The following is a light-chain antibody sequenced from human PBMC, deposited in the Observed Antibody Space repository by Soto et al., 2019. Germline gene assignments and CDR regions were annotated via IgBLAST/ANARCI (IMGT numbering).Light chain of an antibody. Sequence: DIVMTQSPDSLAVSLGETATINCKSSQSPLYSSNNMDYLAWYQQKPGQPPKLLIYWASTRESGVPDRFSGSGSGTDFTLTIISLQAEDVAVYYCQQYYTTPFTFGPGTKVEIK. CDR3: QQYYTTPFT. J-gene: IGKJ3*01. CDR2: WAS. CDR1: QSPLYSSNNMDY. V-gene: IGKV4-1*01.